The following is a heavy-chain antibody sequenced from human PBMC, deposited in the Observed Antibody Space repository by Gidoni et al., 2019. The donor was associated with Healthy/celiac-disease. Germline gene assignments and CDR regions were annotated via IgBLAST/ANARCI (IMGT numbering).Heavy chain of an antibody. J-gene: IGHJ3*02. CDR2: ISGNRGSI. Sequence: EVQLVESGGGLVKPGWSLRLSCSASGFTFDDFVLHWVRQAPGQGLEWVSGISGNRGSIGYADSVKGRFTMCRDNAKNSLYLQMNSLRAEDTALYYCAKDVAHYYDSSGFFDAFDIWGQGTMVTVSS. V-gene: IGHV3-9*01. CDR1: GFTFDDFV. CDR3: AKDVAHYYDSSGFFDAFDI. D-gene: IGHD3-22*01.